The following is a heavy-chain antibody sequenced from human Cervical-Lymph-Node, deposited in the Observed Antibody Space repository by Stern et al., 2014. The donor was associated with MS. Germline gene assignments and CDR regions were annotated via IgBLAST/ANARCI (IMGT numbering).Heavy chain of an antibody. D-gene: IGHD3-10*01. CDR1: GYTFTNYN. J-gene: IGHJ6*02. CDR3: ARVRFYGSGIYYALGDGMDV. V-gene: IGHV1-8*01. Sequence: VQLVQSGAEVKKPGASVKVSCKASGYTFTNYNIDWVRQATGQGLEWMGWMHPNSGNKGYAQRFQGIGTMTRDTSTSTAYMELSSLKAEDTAVYYCARVRFYGSGIYYALGDGMDVWGQGTTVTVSS. CDR2: MHPNSGNK.